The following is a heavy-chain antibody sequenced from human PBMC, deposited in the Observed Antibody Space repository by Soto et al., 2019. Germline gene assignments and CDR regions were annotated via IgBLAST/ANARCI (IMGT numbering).Heavy chain of an antibody. Sequence: SETLSLTCTVSGGSISSSSYYWGWIRQPPGKGLEWIGSIYYSGSTYYNPSLKSRVTISVDTSKNQFSLKLSSVTAADTAVYYCARHVGEVGAPGHWGQGTLVTVSS. CDR3: ARHVGEVGAPGH. CDR1: GGSISSSSYY. D-gene: IGHD1-26*01. V-gene: IGHV4-39*01. CDR2: IYYSGST. J-gene: IGHJ4*02.